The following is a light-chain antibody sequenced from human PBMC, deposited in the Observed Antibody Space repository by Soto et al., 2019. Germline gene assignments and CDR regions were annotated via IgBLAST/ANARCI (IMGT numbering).Light chain of an antibody. CDR1: QSVSSSY. Sequence: EIVMTQSPGTLSLSPGERATLSCRASQSVSSSYLAWYQQKPGQAPRLLIYGASSRATGIPDRFSGSGSGTDFTLTISRLEPEDFVVYYCQQYGSSPPLTFGGGTKV. J-gene: IGKJ4*01. V-gene: IGKV3-20*01. CDR2: GAS. CDR3: QQYGSSPPLT.